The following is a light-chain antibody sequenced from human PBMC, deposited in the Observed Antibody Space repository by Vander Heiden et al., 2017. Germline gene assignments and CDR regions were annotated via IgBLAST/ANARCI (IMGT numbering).Light chain of an antibody. Sequence: QTVVTQEPSCSVSPGGTVKLTCGLSSGSVSTNYYHGWYQLTPAHSPRTLIYSTNTSSSGVPDRFSGSILGNKAALTITGAQADDECHYYCVLYMGSGIWVFGGGTKLTVL. J-gene: IGLJ3*02. CDR1: SGSVSTNYY. CDR3: VLYMGSGIWV. CDR2: STN. V-gene: IGLV8-61*01.